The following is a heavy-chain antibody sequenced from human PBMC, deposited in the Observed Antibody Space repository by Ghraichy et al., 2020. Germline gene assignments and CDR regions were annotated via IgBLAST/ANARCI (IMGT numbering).Heavy chain of an antibody. V-gene: IGHV3-53*01. CDR1: GFTVSSNY. D-gene: IGHD2-15*01. CDR2: IYSGGST. Sequence: GGSLRLSCAASGFTVSSNYMSWVRQAPGKGLEWVSLIYSGGSTYYADSVKGRFTISRDNSKNTLYLQMNSLRAEDTAVYYCARGGVVVVDAFDLWGQGTMVTVSS. J-gene: IGHJ3*01. CDR3: ARGGVVVVDAFDL.